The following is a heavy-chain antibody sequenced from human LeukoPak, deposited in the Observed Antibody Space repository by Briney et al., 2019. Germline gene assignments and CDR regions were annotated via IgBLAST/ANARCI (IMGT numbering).Heavy chain of an antibody. CDR2: ISYDGSNE. J-gene: IGHJ4*02. D-gene: IGHD1-1*01. Sequence: GGSLRLSCAASGFTFSRHAMHWVRQAPGKGLEWVAVISYDGSNEYYADSVKGRFTISRDNSKNTLYLQMNSLRAEDTAVYYCARESHTSTTFDYWGQGTLVTVSS. V-gene: IGHV3-30-3*01. CDR1: GFTFSRHA. CDR3: ARESHTSTTFDY.